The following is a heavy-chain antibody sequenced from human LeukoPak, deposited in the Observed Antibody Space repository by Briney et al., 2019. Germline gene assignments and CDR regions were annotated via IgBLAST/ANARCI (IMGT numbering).Heavy chain of an antibody. CDR3: AREPRYSSIAARSRYFDY. CDR1: GYTLTELS. V-gene: IGHV1-24*01. Sequence: ASVKVSCKVSGYTLTELSMHWVRQAPGKGLEWMGGFDPEDGETIYAQKFQGRVTMTEDTSTDTAYMELSSLRSEDTAVYYCAREPRYSSIAARSRYFDYWGQGTLVTVSS. D-gene: IGHD6-6*01. CDR2: FDPEDGET. J-gene: IGHJ4*02.